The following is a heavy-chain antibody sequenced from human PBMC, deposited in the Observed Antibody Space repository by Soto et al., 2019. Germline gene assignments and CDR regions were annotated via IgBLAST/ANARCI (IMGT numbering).Heavy chain of an antibody. V-gene: IGHV4-61*01. J-gene: IGHJ4*02. Sequence: PSETLSLTCTVSGGSVSSGSYYWSWIRQPPGKGLEWIGYIYYSGSTNYNPSLKSRVTISVDTSKNQFSLKLSSVTAADPAVYYCARDPGYYFDYWGQGTLVTVSS. CDR2: IYYSGST. CDR1: GGSVSSGSYY. CDR3: ARDPGYYFDY.